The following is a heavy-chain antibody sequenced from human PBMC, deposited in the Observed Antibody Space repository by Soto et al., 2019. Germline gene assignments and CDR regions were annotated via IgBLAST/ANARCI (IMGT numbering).Heavy chain of an antibody. Sequence: QVQLVESGGGVVQPGRSLRLSCAASGFTFSSYAMHWVRQAPGKGLEWVAVISYDGSNKYYADSVKGRFTISRDNSKNTLYLQMNSLRAEDTAVYYCARDRHTLIAAADFLFDYWGQGTLVTVSS. J-gene: IGHJ4*02. CDR2: ISYDGSNK. CDR1: GFTFSSYA. D-gene: IGHD6-13*01. V-gene: IGHV3-30-3*01. CDR3: ARDRHTLIAAADFLFDY.